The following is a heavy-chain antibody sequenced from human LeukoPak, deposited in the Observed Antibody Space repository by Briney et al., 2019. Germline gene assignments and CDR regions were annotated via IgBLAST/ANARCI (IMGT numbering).Heavy chain of an antibody. CDR2: ISSSSSYI. D-gene: IGHD6-19*01. CDR3: AKVGIAVAGRVFDY. J-gene: IGHJ4*02. CDR1: GFTFSSYS. V-gene: IGHV3-21*01. Sequence: GGSLRLSCAASGFTFSSYSMTWVRQAPGKGLEWVSSISSSSSYIYYADSVKGRFTISRDNAKNSLYLQMNSLRAEDTAVYYCAKVGIAVAGRVFDYWGQGTLVTVSS.